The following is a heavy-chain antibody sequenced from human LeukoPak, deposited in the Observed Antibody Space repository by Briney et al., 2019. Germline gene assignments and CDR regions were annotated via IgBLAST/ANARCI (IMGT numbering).Heavy chain of an antibody. CDR2: INHSGST. J-gene: IGHJ5*02. V-gene: IGHV4-34*01. D-gene: IGHD6-13*01. Sequence: SETLSLTCAVYGGSFSGYYWSWIRQPPGKGLEWIGEINHSGSTNYNPSLKSRVTISVDTSKNQFSLKLSSVTAADTAVYYCARDRSSSSGLGNLYWFDPWGQGTLVTVSS. CDR1: GGSFSGYY. CDR3: ARDRSSSSGLGNLYWFDP.